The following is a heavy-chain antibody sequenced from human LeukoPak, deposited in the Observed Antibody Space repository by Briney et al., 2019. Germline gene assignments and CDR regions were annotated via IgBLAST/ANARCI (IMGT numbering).Heavy chain of an antibody. J-gene: IGHJ6*03. V-gene: IGHV1-18*01. Sequence: ASVKVSCKASGYTFTSYGISWVRQAPGQGLEWMGWISAYNGNTNYAQKLQGRVTMTTDTSTSTAYMELRSLRSDDTAVYYCARDRWELLPSYYYCYMDVWGKGTTVTVSS. CDR2: ISAYNGNT. CDR3: ARDRWELLPSYYYCYMDV. CDR1: GYTFTSYG. D-gene: IGHD1-26*01.